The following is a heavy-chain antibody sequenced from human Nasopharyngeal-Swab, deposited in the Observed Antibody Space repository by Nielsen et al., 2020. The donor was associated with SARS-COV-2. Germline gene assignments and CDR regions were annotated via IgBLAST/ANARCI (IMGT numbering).Heavy chain of an antibody. Sequence: GESLKISCAASGFTFSDYYMSWIRQAPGKGPEYISYISGSGGTIYYGDSMKGRFTISRDNAKNLLYLQMNSLRAEDTAVYYCARDRANWDFDYWGQGTLVTVSS. V-gene: IGHV3-11*04. CDR2: ISGSGGTI. CDR3: ARDRANWDFDY. D-gene: IGHD7-27*01. CDR1: GFTFSDYY. J-gene: IGHJ4*02.